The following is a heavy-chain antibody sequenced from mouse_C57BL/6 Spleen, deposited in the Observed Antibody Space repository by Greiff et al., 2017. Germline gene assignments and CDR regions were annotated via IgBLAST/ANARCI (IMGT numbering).Heavy chain of an antibody. CDR2: IDPSDSYT. V-gene: IGHV1-59*01. CDR1: GYTFTSYW. D-gene: IGHD2-10*02. Sequence: QVQLQQSGAELVRPGTSVKLSCKASGYTFTSYWMHWVKQRPGQGLEWIGVIDPSDSYTNYNQKFKGKATLTVDTSSSTAYMQLSSLTSEDSAVYYCSGYGKYVYFAYWGQGTILTVSS. J-gene: IGHJ2*01. CDR3: SGYGKYVYFAY.